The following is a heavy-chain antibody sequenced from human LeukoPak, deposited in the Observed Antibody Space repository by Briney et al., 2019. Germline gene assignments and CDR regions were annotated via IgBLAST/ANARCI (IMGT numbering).Heavy chain of an antibody. D-gene: IGHD6-13*01. V-gene: IGHV3-11*04. CDR2: ITSSGSST. CDR1: GFSFSDYY. J-gene: IGHJ4*02. CDR3: ARSPGGRQQFNFDY. Sequence: GGSLRLSCAASGFSFSDYYMGWIRQAPGKGLEWISYITSSGSSTYYAECVEGRFTISRDNTKNSLYLQMNSLRADDTAVYYCARSPGGRQQFNFDYWGQGTLVTVSS.